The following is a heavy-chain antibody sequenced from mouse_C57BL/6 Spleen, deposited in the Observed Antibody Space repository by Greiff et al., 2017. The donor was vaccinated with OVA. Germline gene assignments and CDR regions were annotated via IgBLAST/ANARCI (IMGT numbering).Heavy chain of an antibody. CDR3: ARHGIYFDD. V-gene: IGHV1-50*01. D-gene: IGHD1-1*01. J-gene: IGHJ2*01. CDR2: IDPSDSYT. CDR1: GYTFTSYW. Sequence: VQLQQPGAELVKPGASVKLSCKASGYTFTSYWMQWVKQRPGQGLEWIGEIDPSDSYTNYNQKFKGKATLTVDTSSSTAYMQLSSLTSEDSAVYYCARHGIYFDDWGKGTTLTVSS.